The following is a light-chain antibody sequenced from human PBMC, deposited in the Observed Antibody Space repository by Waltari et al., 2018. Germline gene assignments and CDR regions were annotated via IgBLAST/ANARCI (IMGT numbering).Light chain of an antibody. CDR1: QSVSNN. Sequence: EIVMTQSPATLSVSPGERATLSCRASQSVSNNLAWYQQRPGQAPRLLIHGASTRATGIPDRFSGSGSGTEFTLTISSLQSEDFAVYHCQQYNEWPRTFGQGTKVEIK. CDR2: GAS. CDR3: QQYNEWPRT. J-gene: IGKJ1*01. V-gene: IGKV3-15*01.